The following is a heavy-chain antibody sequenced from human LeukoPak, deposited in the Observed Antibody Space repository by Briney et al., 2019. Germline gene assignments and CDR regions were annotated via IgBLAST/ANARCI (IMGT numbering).Heavy chain of an antibody. CDR2: ISGSGDNT. J-gene: IGHJ4*02. D-gene: IGHD2-2*01. V-gene: IGHV3-23*01. Sequence: GGSLRLSCAASGFTFSNYAMSWVRQAPGKGLEWVSAISGSGDNTYYADSVKGWFTISRDNSKNTLYLQMNSLRAEDTAVYYCARGYCDSTSCRLYFDYWGQGTLVTVSS. CDR3: ARGYCDSTSCRLYFDY. CDR1: GFTFSNYA.